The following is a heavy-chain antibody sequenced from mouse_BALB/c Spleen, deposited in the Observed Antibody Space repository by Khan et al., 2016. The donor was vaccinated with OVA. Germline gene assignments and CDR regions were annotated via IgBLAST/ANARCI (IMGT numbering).Heavy chain of an antibody. Sequence: QIQLVQSGPELKKPGETVKISCKASGHTFTKYGMNWVKQAPGKGLKWMGWINTYTGEPTYADDFTGRFAFSLETSASTAYLQINNLKNEDTATYFCARPPYFSYVMDNWGQGTSVTVSS. CDR2: INTYTGEP. CDR3: ARPPYFSYVMDN. V-gene: IGHV9-3-1*01. J-gene: IGHJ4*01. CDR1: GHTFTKYG. D-gene: IGHD2-10*01.